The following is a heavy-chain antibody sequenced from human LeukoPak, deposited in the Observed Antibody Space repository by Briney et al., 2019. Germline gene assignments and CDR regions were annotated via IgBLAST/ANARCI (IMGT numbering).Heavy chain of an antibody. D-gene: IGHD2-8*01. CDR1: GFTFRTYV. CDR3: ARVSTNDRRNAFDI. J-gene: IGHJ3*02. Sequence: PGGSLRLSCAASGFTFRTYVMQWVRQAPGKGLEYVSAITGDGGYTYYANSVKGRFTISRDNSKKTLYLQMGSLRADDMAVYYCARVSTNDRRNAFDIWGQGTMVTVSS. CDR2: ITGDGGYT. V-gene: IGHV3-64*01.